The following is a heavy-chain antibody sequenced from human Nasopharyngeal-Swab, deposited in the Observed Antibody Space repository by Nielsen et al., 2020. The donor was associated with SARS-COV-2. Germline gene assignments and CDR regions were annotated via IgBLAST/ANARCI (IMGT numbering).Heavy chain of an antibody. CDR3: SRDLGGAYGY. J-gene: IGHJ4*02. CDR1: GFTLSWYW. V-gene: IGHV3-74*01. CDR2: ISDDENTI. D-gene: IGHD3-16*01. Sequence: GESLKISCAASGFTLSWYWVHWVRQVPGKGLVWVARISDDENTINYADSVKGRFTISRDYAKNTLYLQMNNLRAEDTAIYYCSRDLGGAYGYWGQGTLVTVSS.